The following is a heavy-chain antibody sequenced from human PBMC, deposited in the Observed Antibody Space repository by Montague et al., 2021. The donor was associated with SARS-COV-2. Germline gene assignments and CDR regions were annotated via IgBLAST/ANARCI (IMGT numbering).Heavy chain of an antibody. V-gene: IGHV4-59*02. CDR2: IYDSGST. Sequence: SETLSLTCIVSGSSVRSYYWSCIRQPPGKGLEWIGYIYDSGSTNYNPSLKSRVTISVDTSKNQFSLKLSSVTAADTAVYYCARENTVTTFGGPYYIDSWGQGTLVTVSA. CDR1: GSSVRSYY. J-gene: IGHJ4*02. D-gene: IGHD4-17*01. CDR3: ARENTVTTFGGPYYIDS.